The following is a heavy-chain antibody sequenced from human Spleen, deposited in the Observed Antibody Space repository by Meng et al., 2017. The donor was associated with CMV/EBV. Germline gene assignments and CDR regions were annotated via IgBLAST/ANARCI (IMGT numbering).Heavy chain of an antibody. CDR3: VSQWELPQAYTFDI. J-gene: IGHJ3*02. CDR1: GFTFSSYW. D-gene: IGHD1-26*01. CDR2: IKQDGSEK. V-gene: IGHV3-7*01. Sequence: GESLKISCAASGFTFSSYWMSWVRQAPGKGLEWVANIKQDGSEKYYVDSVKGRFTISRDNAKNSLYLQMNSLRAEDTAVYYCVSQWELPQAYTFDIWGQGTMVTVSS.